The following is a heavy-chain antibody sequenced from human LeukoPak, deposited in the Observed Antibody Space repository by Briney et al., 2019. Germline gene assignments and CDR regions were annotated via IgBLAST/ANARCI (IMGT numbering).Heavy chain of an antibody. CDR2: MNPNSGNT. V-gene: IGHV1-8*01. Sequence: GASVKVSCKASGYTFTSNDINWVRQATGQGLEWMGWMNPNSGNTGYAQKFQGRLTMTRNTSISTAYMELSSLRSDDPAVYYCARGPSCSCMSCPYWCDPWGQGTLVTVSS. CDR1: GYTFTSND. J-gene: IGHJ5*02. D-gene: IGHD2-2*01. CDR3: ARGPSCSCMSCPYWCDP.